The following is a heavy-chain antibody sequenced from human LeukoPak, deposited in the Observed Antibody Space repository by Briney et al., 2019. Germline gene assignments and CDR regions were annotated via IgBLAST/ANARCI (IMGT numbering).Heavy chain of an antibody. CDR2: FSGSGGST. Sequence: PGGSLRLSCAASGFIFSNYAMSWVRQAPGKGLQWVSAFSGSGGSTYYADSVKGRFTISRDNSRNTLYLQMNSLRAEDTAVYYCASGVAWHASGWFDPWGQGTLATVSS. D-gene: IGHD2-8*02. J-gene: IGHJ5*02. CDR3: ASGVAWHASGWFDP. V-gene: IGHV3-23*01. CDR1: GFIFSNYA.